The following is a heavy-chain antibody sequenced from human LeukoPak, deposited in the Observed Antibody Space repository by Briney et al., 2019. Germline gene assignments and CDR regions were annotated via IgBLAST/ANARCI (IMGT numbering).Heavy chain of an antibody. CDR2: ISGSGGST. Sequence: PGGSLRLSCAASGFTVSSNYMSWVRQAPGKGLEWVSAISGSGGSTYYADSVKGRFTISRDNSKNTLYLQMNSLRAEDTAVYYCAKGGSYYYDSSGYYRFLSFDYWGQGTLVTVSS. V-gene: IGHV3-23*01. J-gene: IGHJ4*02. CDR1: GFTVSSNY. CDR3: AKGGSYYYDSSGYYRFLSFDY. D-gene: IGHD3-22*01.